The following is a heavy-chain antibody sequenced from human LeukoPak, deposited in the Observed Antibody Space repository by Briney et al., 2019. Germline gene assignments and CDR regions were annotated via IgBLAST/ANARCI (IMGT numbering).Heavy chain of an antibody. Sequence: ASVKVSCKASGYTFTSYAMNWVRQAPGQGLEWMGWINTNTGNPTYAQGFTGRFVFSLDTSVSTAYLQISSLKAEDTAVYYCARVGVVAATSRYFQHWGQGTLVTVSS. J-gene: IGHJ1*01. CDR2: INTNTGNP. V-gene: IGHV7-4-1*02. CDR3: ARVGVVAATSRYFQH. D-gene: IGHD2-15*01. CDR1: GYTFTSYA.